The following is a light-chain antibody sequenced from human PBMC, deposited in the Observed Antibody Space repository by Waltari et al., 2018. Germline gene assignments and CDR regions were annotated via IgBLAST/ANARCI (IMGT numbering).Light chain of an antibody. Sequence: QSALTQPASVSGSPGQSIPISCTGTSSAVGGSNYVSWYQQHPGKAPKLIIYDVSNRPSGVSNRFSGSKSGNTASLTISGLQAEDEADYYCSSYISSDTLELFGGGTSLTV. J-gene: IGLJ2*01. CDR2: DVS. V-gene: IGLV2-14*03. CDR3: SSYISSDTLEL. CDR1: SSAVGGSNY.